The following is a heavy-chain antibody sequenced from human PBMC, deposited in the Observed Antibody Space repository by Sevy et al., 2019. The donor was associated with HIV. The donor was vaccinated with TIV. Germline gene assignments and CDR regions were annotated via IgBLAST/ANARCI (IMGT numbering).Heavy chain of an antibody. Sequence: GGSLRLSCAASGFTFSSYWMSWVRQAPGKGLEWVANIKQDGSEKYYVDSVKGRFTISRDNAKNSLYLQMNSLRAEDTAVYYSARDRDPYYYDSSGYYFDYWGQGTLVTVSS. CDR1: GFTFSSYW. CDR2: IKQDGSEK. CDR3: ARDRDPYYYDSSGYYFDY. D-gene: IGHD3-22*01. V-gene: IGHV3-7*03. J-gene: IGHJ4*02.